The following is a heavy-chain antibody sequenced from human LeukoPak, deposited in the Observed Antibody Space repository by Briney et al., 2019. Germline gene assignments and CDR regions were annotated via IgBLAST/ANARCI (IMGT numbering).Heavy chain of an antibody. D-gene: IGHD4-23*01. CDR1: GFTFSSYW. Sequence: GGSLRLSCAASGFTFSSYWMHWVRQAPGKGLEWVSSISSSSSYIYYADSVKGRFTISRDNAKNSLYLQMNSLRAEDTAVYYCARYGGNASYYWGQGTLVTVSS. CDR2: ISSSSSYI. CDR3: ARYGGNASYY. J-gene: IGHJ4*02. V-gene: IGHV3-21*01.